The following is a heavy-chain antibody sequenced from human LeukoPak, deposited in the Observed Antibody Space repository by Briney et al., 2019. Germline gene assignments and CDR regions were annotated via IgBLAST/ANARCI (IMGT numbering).Heavy chain of an antibody. CDR1: GFTFSSYG. V-gene: IGHV3-30*18. Sequence: PGRSLRLSCAASGFTFSSYGMHWVRQAPGKGLEWVAVISYDGSNKYYADSVKGRFTISRDNSKNTLYLHINSLRAEDTAVYYCAKDNPLDYWGQGTLVIVSS. CDR3: AKDNPLDY. D-gene: IGHD1-14*01. CDR2: ISYDGSNK. J-gene: IGHJ4*02.